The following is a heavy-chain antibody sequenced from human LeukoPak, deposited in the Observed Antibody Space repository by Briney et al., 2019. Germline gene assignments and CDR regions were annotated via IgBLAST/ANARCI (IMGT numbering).Heavy chain of an antibody. CDR1: GYTFTGYY. CDR2: INPNSGGT. J-gene: IGHJ5*02. V-gene: IGHV1-2*02. Sequence: ASVKVSCKASGYTFTGYYMHWVRQAPGQGLEWMGWINPNSGGTNYAQKFQGRVTMTRDTSISTAYMELSRLRSDDTAVYSCARSEAGFGDPRGWFDPWGQGTLVTVSS. D-gene: IGHD3-10*01. CDR3: ARSEAGFGDPRGWFDP.